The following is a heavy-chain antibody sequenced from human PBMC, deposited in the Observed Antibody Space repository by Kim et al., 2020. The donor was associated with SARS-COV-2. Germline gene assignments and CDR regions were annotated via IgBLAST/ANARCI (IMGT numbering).Heavy chain of an antibody. Sequence: QKCQGSVTITADESTSPAYMELSSLRSEDTAVYYCARLGYCSGGSCTFDYWGQGTLVTVSS. D-gene: IGHD2-15*01. CDR3: ARLGYCSGGSCTFDY. J-gene: IGHJ4*02. V-gene: IGHV1-69*01.